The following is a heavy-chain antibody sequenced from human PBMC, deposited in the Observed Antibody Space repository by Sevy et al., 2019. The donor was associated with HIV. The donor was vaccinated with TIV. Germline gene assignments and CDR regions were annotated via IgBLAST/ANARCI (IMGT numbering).Heavy chain of an antibody. CDR3: VKGSYSYGDKDYDAFDI. Sequence: GGSLRLSCSASGFTFSSYAMHWVRQAPGKGLEYVSAISSNGGSTYYADSVKGRFTISRDESKNTLYLQMGSLRAEDTAVYYCVKGSYSYGDKDYDAFDIWGQGTMVTVSS. V-gene: IGHV3-64D*06. D-gene: IGHD5-18*01. CDR1: GFTFSSYA. CDR2: ISSNGGST. J-gene: IGHJ3*02.